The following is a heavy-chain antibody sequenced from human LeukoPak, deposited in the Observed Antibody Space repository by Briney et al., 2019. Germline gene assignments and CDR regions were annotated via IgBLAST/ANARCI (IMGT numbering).Heavy chain of an antibody. CDR3: ASHYYASGTLIDN. V-gene: IGHV3-7*01. J-gene: IGHJ4*02. CDR1: GFTFSDYW. CDR2: IKQDGSEK. D-gene: IGHD3-10*01. Sequence: GGSLRLSCAASGFTFSDYWMSWVRQAPGKGLEWVANIKQDGSEKYYVDSVKGRFAISRDNAKNSLSLQMNSLRAEDTAVYYCASHYYASGTLIDNWGQGTLVTVSS.